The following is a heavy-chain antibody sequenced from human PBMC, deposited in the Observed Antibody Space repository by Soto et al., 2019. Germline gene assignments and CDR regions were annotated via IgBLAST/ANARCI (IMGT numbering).Heavy chain of an antibody. CDR3: ARARYSSSWYDY. V-gene: IGHV3-11*01. Sequence: GGSPRLSCAASGFTFSDYYMSWIRQAPGKGLEWVSYISSSGSTIYYADSVKGRFTISRDNAKNSLYLQMNSLRAEDTAVYYCARARYSSSWYDYWGQGTLVTVSS. CDR2: ISSSGSTI. J-gene: IGHJ4*02. D-gene: IGHD6-13*01. CDR1: GFTFSDYY.